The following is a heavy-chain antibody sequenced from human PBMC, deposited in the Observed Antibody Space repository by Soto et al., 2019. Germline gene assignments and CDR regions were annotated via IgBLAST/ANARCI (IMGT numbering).Heavy chain of an antibody. CDR3: TRIQLAAYAFDF. CDR2: SGTGGRYI. Sequence: GGSLRLSCEASGFILSDYFMAWVRQSSRLGLEWIASSGTGGRYIKYADSVKGRFTISKDNAKGTLDLQMESLRPEDTSVYFCTRIQLAAYAFDFWGQGARVTVSS. D-gene: IGHD6-25*01. CDR1: GFILSDYF. V-gene: IGHV3-11*06. J-gene: IGHJ3*01.